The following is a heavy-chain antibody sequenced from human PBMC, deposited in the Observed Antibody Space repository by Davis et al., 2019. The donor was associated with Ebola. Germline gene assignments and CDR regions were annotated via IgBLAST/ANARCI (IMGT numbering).Heavy chain of an antibody. Sequence: GESLKISCAASGFTFSSYWMSWVRQAPEKGLEWVANIKQDGSEKYYVDSVKGRFTISRDNAKNSLYLQMNSLRAEDTAVYYCARRFWGSSCYFDYWGQGTLVTVSS. CDR2: IKQDGSEK. CDR1: GFTFSSYW. V-gene: IGHV3-7*03. CDR3: ARRFWGSSCYFDY. J-gene: IGHJ4*02. D-gene: IGHD6-13*01.